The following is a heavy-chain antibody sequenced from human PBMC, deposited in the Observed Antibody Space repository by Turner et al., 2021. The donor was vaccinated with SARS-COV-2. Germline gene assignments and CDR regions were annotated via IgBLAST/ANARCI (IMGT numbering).Heavy chain of an antibody. D-gene: IGHD3-3*01. CDR3: PLQGDGCYDTLGYYLFHCAVDV. J-gene: IGHJ6*02. CDR2: IYYIGST. Sequence: SSHYCGWIRQPPGKGLEWIGNIYYIGSTYYNPSLKSRVSISVDTSKNLCHLMQISVTLVQSAMNTCPLQGDGCYDTLGYYLFHCAVDVWGQGTTVTVSS. CDR1: SSHY. V-gene: IGHV4-39*01.